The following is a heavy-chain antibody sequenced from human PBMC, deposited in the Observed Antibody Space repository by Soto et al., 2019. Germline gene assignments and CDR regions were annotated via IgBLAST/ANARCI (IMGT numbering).Heavy chain of an antibody. D-gene: IGHD5-18*01. J-gene: IGHJ6*02. CDR2: INPNSGGT. Sequence: ASVKVSCKASGYTFTGYYMHWVRQAPGQGLEWMGWINPNSGGTNYAQKFQGWVTMTRDTSISTAYMELSRLRSDDTAVYYCARGEDTAMVTHYYYGMDVWGQGTTVTVSS. CDR3: ARGEDTAMVTHYYYGMDV. CDR1: GYTFTGYY. V-gene: IGHV1-2*04.